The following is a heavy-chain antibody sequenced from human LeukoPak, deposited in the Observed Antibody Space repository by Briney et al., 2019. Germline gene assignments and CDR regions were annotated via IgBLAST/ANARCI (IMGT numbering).Heavy chain of an antibody. J-gene: IGHJ6*04. CDR1: GFTFRSYA. CDR2: ISGSSGTI. CDR3: TRVEKGFWSGFKMDV. Sequence: GSLRLSCEASGFTFRSYAMTLVRQAPGKGLEWISYISGSSGTIYYGDSVKGRFIISRDNDKNSLYLQMNSLRVEDTAVYFCTRVEKGFWSGFKMDVWGKGTTVAVSS. D-gene: IGHD3-3*01. V-gene: IGHV3-48*01.